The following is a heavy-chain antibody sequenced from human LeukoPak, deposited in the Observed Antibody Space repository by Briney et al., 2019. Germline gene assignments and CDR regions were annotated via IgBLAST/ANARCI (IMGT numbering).Heavy chain of an antibody. Sequence: TSETLSLTCTVSGGSISSYYWSWIRQPAGKGLEWIGRIYTSGSTNYNPSLKSRVTMSVDTSKNQFSLKLSSVTAADTAMYYCARETRDTTIFGVVTALRFDPWGQGTLVTVSS. V-gene: IGHV4-4*07. J-gene: IGHJ5*02. CDR1: GGSISSYY. D-gene: IGHD3-3*01. CDR3: ARETRDTTIFGVVTALRFDP. CDR2: IYTSGST.